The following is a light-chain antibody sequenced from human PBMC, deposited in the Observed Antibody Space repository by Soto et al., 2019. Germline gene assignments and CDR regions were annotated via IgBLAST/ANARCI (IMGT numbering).Light chain of an antibody. CDR1: QSVRSN. CDR2: GAS. Sequence: EVVMTQSPATLSVSPGEGATLSCRASQSVRSNLAWYQKKPCQSHRLLIYGASTRATAVPARFSGSGSGTEFTLTISSLQSEDFAVYYCQQDDNWPLTFGGGTQVEIK. CDR3: QQDDNWPLT. J-gene: IGKJ4*01. V-gene: IGKV3-15*01.